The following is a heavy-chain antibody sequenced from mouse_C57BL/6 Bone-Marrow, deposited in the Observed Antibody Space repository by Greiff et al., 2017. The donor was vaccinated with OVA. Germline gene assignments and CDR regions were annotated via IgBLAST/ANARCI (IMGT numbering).Heavy chain of an antibody. CDR2: IYPRDGSN. CDR1: GYTFTSYD. CDR3: ARLLFAY. J-gene: IGHJ3*01. D-gene: IGHD2-1*01. Sequence: QVQLQQSGPELVKPGASVKLSCKASGYTFTSYDINWVKQRPGQGLEWIGWIYPRDGSNKYNEKFKGKATLNVDTSSSTAYMELHSLTSEDSAVYFCARLLFAYWGQGTLVTVSA. V-gene: IGHV1-85*01.